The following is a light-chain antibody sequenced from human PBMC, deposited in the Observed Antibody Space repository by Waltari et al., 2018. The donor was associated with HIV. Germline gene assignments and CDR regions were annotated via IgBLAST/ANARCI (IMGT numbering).Light chain of an antibody. CDR2: DIN. J-gene: IGLJ3*02. Sequence: VLTQAPSVSAAPGQNVTISWSGSSSNIVNNYVSWYQHFPGTAPKLLIYDINKRPSGIPDRFSGSKSGTSATLAIAGLQTGDEADYYCGTWDSSLSVGLFGGGTKVTVL. CDR3: GTWDSSLSVGL. CDR1: SSNIVNNY. V-gene: IGLV1-51*01.